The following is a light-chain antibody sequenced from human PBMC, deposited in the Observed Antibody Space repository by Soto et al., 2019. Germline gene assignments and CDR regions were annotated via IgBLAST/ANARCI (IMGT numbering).Light chain of an antibody. Sequence: DIQMTQSPSSLSASVGDRVTITCWASQGISNNLAWYQQKPGKVPSLLIYGASTLQSGVPSRFSGSGSGTDFTLTISSLQPEDVATYYCQKYDSAPLTFGQGTKVEFK. CDR3: QKYDSAPLT. V-gene: IGKV1-27*01. J-gene: IGKJ1*01. CDR2: GAS. CDR1: QGISNN.